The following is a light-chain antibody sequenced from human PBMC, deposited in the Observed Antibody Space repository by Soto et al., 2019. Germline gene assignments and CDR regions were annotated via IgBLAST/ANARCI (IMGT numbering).Light chain of an antibody. CDR1: QSVSSSY. CDR3: QQYGSSPLWT. Sequence: EIVLTQSPGTLSLSPGERATLSCRASQSVSSSYLAWYQQKPGQAPRLLIYGASSRATGIPDRFSGSGSGTDFTLTISRLEPEDFAVYYCQQYGSSPLWTFGQATKVDIK. CDR2: GAS. J-gene: IGKJ1*01. V-gene: IGKV3-20*01.